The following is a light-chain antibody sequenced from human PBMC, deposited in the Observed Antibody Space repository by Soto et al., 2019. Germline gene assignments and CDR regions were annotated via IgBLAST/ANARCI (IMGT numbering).Light chain of an antibody. CDR3: SSYTTSSTLVV. CDR2: DVN. Sequence: QSALTQPASVSGSPGQSITMSCTGTSSDVGGYDYVAWYQQHPGKAPKLMIYDVNYRPSGVSSRVSGSKSGNTASLTISGLQAEDEADYYCSSYTTSSTLVVFGGGTKVTVL. J-gene: IGLJ2*01. V-gene: IGLV2-14*03. CDR1: SSDVGGYDY.